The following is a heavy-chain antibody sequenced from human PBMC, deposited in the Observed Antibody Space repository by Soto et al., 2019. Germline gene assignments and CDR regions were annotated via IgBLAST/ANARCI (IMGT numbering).Heavy chain of an antibody. D-gene: IGHD3-16*02. CDR1: GGSISTYY. Sequence: LSLTCTVTGGSISTYYWSWIRQPPGKGLEWIGYAYYSGSTNSNPSLKSRVTISVDTSKNQFSLKLTSVTAADTAVYYCARSYPYFHYWGQGTLVTVPS. CDR2: AYYSGST. CDR3: ARSYPYFHY. V-gene: IGHV4-59*01. J-gene: IGHJ4*02.